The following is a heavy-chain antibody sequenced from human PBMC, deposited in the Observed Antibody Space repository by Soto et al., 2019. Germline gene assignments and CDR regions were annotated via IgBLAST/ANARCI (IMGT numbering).Heavy chain of an antibody. CDR3: AHGVITFGGVIGEDAFDI. D-gene: IGHD3-16*02. CDR1: GFSLSTRGVG. V-gene: IGHV2-5*02. CDR2: IYWDDDR. J-gene: IGHJ3*02. Sequence: SGPTLVRPTQTLTLTCTFSGFSLSTRGVGVGWIRQPPGEALEWLAVIYWDDDRRYSPSLKSRLTISKDTSKKLVVLLMTNMDPVDTATYFCAHGVITFGGVIGEDAFDIWGQGTMVTVSS.